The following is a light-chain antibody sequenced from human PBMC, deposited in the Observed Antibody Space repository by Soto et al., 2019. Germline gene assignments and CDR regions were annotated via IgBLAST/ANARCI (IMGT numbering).Light chain of an antibody. CDR1: QSIGTY. CDR2: VAF. Sequence: DLQMTQSPSSLSASVGNRVTITCRASQSIGTYLNCYQQKPGKAPKLQIFVAFSLQIGVPARFRGSGSGTDFTLTISGLQPEDFATYYCQQSYSALPLTFGGGTKVE. J-gene: IGKJ4*01. V-gene: IGKV1-39*01. CDR3: QQSYSALPLT.